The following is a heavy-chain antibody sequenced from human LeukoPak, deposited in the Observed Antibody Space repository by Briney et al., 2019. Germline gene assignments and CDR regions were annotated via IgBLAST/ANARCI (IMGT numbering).Heavy chain of an antibody. D-gene: IGHD3-3*01. J-gene: IGHJ6*03. CDR1: GFTFSSYS. CDR3: ARDQYYDFWSGYNYMDV. CDR2: ISSSSSYI. Sequence: GGSLRLSCAASGFTFSSYSMNWVRQAPGKGLEWVSSISSSSSYIYYADSVKGRFTISRDNAKNSLYLQMNSLRAEDTAVYYCARDQYYDFWSGYNYMDVWGKGTTVTVSS. V-gene: IGHV3-21*01.